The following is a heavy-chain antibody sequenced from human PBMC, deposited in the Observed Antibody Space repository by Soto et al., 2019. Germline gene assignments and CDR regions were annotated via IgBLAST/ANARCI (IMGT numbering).Heavy chain of an antibody. CDR1: GFSLNNFG. D-gene: IGHD6-19*01. CDR3: ARDWVSSGWFNWFHP. V-gene: IGHV3-30*03. CDR2: LSHDGTIT. J-gene: IGHJ5*02. Sequence: QLQLVESGGGVVQPGRSLRLSCAASGFSLNNFGMHWVRQAPGKGLEWVAMLSHDGTITYYGDSVRGRFTVSRDESKNTLYLQMDSLRPEDTAVYYCARDWVSSGWFNWFHPWGQGTLVTVSS.